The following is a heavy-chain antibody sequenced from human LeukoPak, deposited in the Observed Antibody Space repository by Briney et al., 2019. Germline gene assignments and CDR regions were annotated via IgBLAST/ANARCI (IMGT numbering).Heavy chain of an antibody. V-gene: IGHV3-23*01. J-gene: IGHJ4*02. Sequence: GGSLRLSCAASGFTFSSYAMSWVRQAPGKGLGLVSAISGSGGSTYYADSVKGRFTISRDNFKNTLYLQMNSLRAEDTAVYYCANLNYYDSSMEDWGQGTLVTVSS. CDR1: GFTFSSYA. D-gene: IGHD3-22*01. CDR3: ANLNYYDSSMED. CDR2: ISGSGGST.